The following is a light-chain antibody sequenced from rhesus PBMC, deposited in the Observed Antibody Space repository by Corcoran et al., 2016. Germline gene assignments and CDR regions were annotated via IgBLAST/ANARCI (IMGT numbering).Light chain of an antibody. CDR3: QKYSRSPYS. V-gene: IGKV3-53*01. J-gene: IGKJ2*01. CDR1: QSVGSS. Sequence: QVILTQSPATLSSSPGERATLSCRASQSVGSSLAWYKQKPGQAPKLLLYGASNRATGIPDRFSGSGSGTEVTLTISSLEPEDFAVYYCQKYSRSPYSFGQGTKVEIK. CDR2: GAS.